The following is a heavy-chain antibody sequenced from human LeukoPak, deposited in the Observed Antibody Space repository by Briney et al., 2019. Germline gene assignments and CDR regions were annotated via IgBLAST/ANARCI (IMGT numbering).Heavy chain of an antibody. CDR1: GYTFTGYY. D-gene: IGHD2-15*01. CDR3: ARAPVVVAATGWFDP. CDR2: INPNSGGT. J-gene: IGHJ5*02. Sequence: GASVKVSCKASGYTFTGYYMHWVRQAPGQGLEWMGWINPNSGGTNYAQKFQGRVTMTRDTSISTAYMELSRLRSDDTAVYYCARAPVVVAATGWFDPWGQGTLVTVSS. V-gene: IGHV1-2*02.